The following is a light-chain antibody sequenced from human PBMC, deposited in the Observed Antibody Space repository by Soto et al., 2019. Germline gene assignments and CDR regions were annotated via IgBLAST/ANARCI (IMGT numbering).Light chain of an antibody. CDR1: QSVSSSY. Sequence: EIVLTQSPGTLSLSPGESATLSCRASQSVSSSYLAWYQQKPGQAPRLLIYGASSRATGIPDRFSGSGSGTDFTLTISRLEPGDFAVYYCQQYGSSPLWTFGQGTKVDIK. CDR3: QQYGSSPLWT. CDR2: GAS. J-gene: IGKJ1*01. V-gene: IGKV3-20*01.